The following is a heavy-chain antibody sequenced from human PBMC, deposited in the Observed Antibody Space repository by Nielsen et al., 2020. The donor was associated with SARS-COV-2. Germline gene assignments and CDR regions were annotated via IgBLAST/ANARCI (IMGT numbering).Heavy chain of an antibody. CDR1: GGSISSSSYY. J-gene: IGHJ6*03. CDR2: IYYSGST. D-gene: IGHD3-3*01. CDR3: ARQPTIFGVVIPHYYYYMDV. V-gene: IGHV4-39*01. Sequence: SETLSLTCTVSGGSISSSSYYWGWIRQPPGKGLEWIGSIYYSGSTYYNPSLKSPVTISVDTSKNQFSLKLSSVTAADTAVYYCARQPTIFGVVIPHYYYYMDVWGKGTTVTVSS.